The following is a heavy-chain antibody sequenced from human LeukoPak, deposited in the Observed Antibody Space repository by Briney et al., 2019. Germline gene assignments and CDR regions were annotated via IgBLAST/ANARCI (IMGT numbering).Heavy chain of an antibody. CDR1: GFTFSSYW. J-gene: IGHJ4*02. CDR3: AREGYDILTGYYLGLDY. V-gene: IGHV3-74*01. Sequence: GGSLRLSCAASGFTFSSYWMHWVRQAPGKGLVWVLRINSDGSSTSYADSVKGRFTISRDNAKNMLYLQMNSLRAEDTAVYYCAREGYDILTGYYLGLDYWGQGTLVTVSS. D-gene: IGHD3-9*01. CDR2: INSDGSST.